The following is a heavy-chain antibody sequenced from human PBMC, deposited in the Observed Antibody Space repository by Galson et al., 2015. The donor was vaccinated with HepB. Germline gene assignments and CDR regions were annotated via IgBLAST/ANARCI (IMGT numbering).Heavy chain of an antibody. Sequence: VKVYCKVSGYTFNDHYMHWVQQAPGKGLEWMGLVDPEDGETKYAEKFRGRVTITADTARDTAYMPLSGLRSEDTAVYYCAASIPMLRGVFISLGDYYYGMDVGGQGTTVTVSS. CDR1: GYTFNDHY. D-gene: IGHD3-10*01. CDR2: VDPEDGET. CDR3: AASIPMLRGVFISLGDYYYGMDV. V-gene: IGHV1-69-2*01. J-gene: IGHJ6*01.